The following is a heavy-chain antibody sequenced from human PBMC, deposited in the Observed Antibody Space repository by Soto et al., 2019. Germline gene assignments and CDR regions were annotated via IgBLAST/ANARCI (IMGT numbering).Heavy chain of an antibody. CDR1: GGSISSNCYY. Sequence: QLQLQESGPGLVKPSETLSLTCTVSGGSISSNCYYWAWIRQPPGKGLEWIGNIYYGGTTYYNPSLKSRVTLSVDTAKNQFSLKLSSVTAADTAVYYCARHKGGYYSGVDVWGQGTKVTVSS. D-gene: IGHD3-16*01. J-gene: IGHJ6*02. CDR2: IYYGGTT. V-gene: IGHV4-39*01. CDR3: ARHKGGYYSGVDV.